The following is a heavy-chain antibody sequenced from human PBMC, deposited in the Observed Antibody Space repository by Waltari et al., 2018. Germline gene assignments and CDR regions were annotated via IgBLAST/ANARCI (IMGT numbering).Heavy chain of an antibody. CDR1: GDSSLGYF. V-gene: IGHV4-34*01. J-gene: IGHJ4*01. D-gene: IGHD2-21*01. Sequence: QVQLHQWGAGQLKPSETLSLTCAVSGDSSLGYFWSWIRQSPGKGLEWLGSMHYSGSTNYNPTLESRLSLSVDTTKKRFSLSLTSVTAADAALYFCARYGEVPASYFFDYWGQGTLVTVSS. CDR2: MHYSGST. CDR3: ARYGEVPASYFFDY.